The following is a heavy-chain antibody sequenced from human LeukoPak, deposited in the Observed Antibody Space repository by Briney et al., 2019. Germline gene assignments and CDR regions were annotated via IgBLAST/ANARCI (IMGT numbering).Heavy chain of an antibody. D-gene: IGHD6-13*01. J-gene: IGHJ4*02. CDR2: SKSKSDGGTM. CDR1: GFSFSIAW. V-gene: IGHV3-15*01. Sequence: GGSLRLSCVASGFSFSIAWMGWVRQAPGKGLEWVGRSKSKSDGGTMDYAAPVKGRFTMSRDDSKNMLFLQMNSLKTEDTAVYYCTTGQAIAAVPLFGCWGQGTLVTVSP. CDR3: TTGQAIAAVPLFGC.